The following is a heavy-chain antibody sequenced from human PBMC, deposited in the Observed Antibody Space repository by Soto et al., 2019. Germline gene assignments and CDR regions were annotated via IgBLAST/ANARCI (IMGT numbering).Heavy chain of an antibody. Sequence: QPGGSLRLSCAATGLTFSSYAMSWVRQAPGKGLEWVSSTSGSGGTTYYADSVKGRFTISRDNSKNTLYLQMNSLRSEDTAIYYCATITIFGVVTPRGMGVWGQGTTVTVSS. D-gene: IGHD3-3*01. J-gene: IGHJ6*02. CDR2: TSGSGGTT. V-gene: IGHV3-23*01. CDR1: GLTFSSYA. CDR3: ATITIFGVVTPRGMGV.